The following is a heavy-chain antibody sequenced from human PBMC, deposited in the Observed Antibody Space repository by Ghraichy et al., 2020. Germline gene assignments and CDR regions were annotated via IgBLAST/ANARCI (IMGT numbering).Heavy chain of an antibody. J-gene: IGHJ3*02. Sequence: SETLSLTCTVSGGSISSSSYYWGWIRQPPGKGLEWIGSIYYSGSTYYNPSLKSRVTISVDTSKNQFSLKLSSVTAADTAVYYCARVSVTMIVVVKAFDIWGQGTMVTVSS. D-gene: IGHD3-22*01. CDR1: GGSISSSSYY. V-gene: IGHV4-39*01. CDR3: ARVSVTMIVVVKAFDI. CDR2: IYYSGST.